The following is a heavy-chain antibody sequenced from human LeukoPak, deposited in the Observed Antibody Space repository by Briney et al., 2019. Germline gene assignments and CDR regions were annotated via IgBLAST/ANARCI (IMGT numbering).Heavy chain of an antibody. CDR1: GGSISGYF. Sequence: SETLSLTCTVSGGSISGYFWTWIRQPPGKGLEWIGCTYYSGSTNYNPSFKSRVTISVDTSKNQFSLKLSSVTAADTAVYYCARVGGITLALAPSPFPDYNYYYMDVWGKGTTVTVSS. J-gene: IGHJ6*03. CDR2: TYYSGST. V-gene: IGHV4-59*12. CDR3: ARVGGITLALAPSPFPDYNYYYMDV. D-gene: IGHD3-10*01.